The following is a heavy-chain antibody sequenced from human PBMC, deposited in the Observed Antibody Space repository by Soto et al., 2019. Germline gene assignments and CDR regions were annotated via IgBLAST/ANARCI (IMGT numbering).Heavy chain of an antibody. CDR3: ARVGRPTVTYDY. CDR2: IYYSGST. Sequence: QVQLQESGPGLVKPSQTLSLTCTVSGGSISSGGYYWSWIRQHPGKGLEWIGYIYYSGSTHYNPALKSGVSIPVDTSKNQFALKLSSVTAADTAVYYCARVGRPTVTYDYWGQGSPVTVS. CDR1: GGSISSGGYY. V-gene: IGHV4-31*03. D-gene: IGHD4-17*01. J-gene: IGHJ4*02.